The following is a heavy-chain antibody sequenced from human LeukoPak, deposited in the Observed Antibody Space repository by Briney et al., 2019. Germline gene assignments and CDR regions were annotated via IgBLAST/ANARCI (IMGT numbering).Heavy chain of an antibody. Sequence: ASVKVSCKASGYIFTDYYMHWVRQAPGQELGWMGRINPNSGGTNYAQKFQGRVTMTRDTSISTAYTELSSLRSEDTAVYYCARGLVHLAARLVYWGQGTLVTVSS. CDR3: ARGLVHLAARLVY. CDR2: INPNSGGT. CDR1: GYIFTDYY. D-gene: IGHD6-6*01. J-gene: IGHJ4*02. V-gene: IGHV1-2*06.